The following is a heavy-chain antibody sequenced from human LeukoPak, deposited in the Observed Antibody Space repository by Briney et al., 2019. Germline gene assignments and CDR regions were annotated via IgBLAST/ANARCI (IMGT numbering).Heavy chain of an antibody. CDR2: IYTSGNT. CDR1: GGSISSGSYY. CDR3: ARGRAMELLPQH. D-gene: IGHD6-6*01. V-gene: IGHV4-61*02. Sequence: SQTLSLTCTISGGSISSGSYYWSWIRQPAGKGLEWIGRIYTSGNTNYNPSLKSRVTISVDTSKNQFSLKLTSVTAADTAVYYCARGRAMELLPQHWGQGTLVTVSS. J-gene: IGHJ1*01.